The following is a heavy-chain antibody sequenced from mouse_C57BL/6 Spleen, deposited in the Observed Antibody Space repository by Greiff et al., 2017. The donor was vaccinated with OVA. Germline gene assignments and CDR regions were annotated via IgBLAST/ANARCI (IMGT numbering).Heavy chain of an antibody. D-gene: IGHD2-2*01. Sequence: QVQLQQPGAELVRPGTSVKLSCKASGYTFTSYWMHWVKQRPGQGLEWIGVIDPSDSYTNYNQKFKGKATLTVATSSSTAYMQLSSRTSEDSAVYYCARNGYGAMDYWGQGTSVTVSS. CDR2: IDPSDSYT. CDR3: ARNGYGAMDY. J-gene: IGHJ4*01. V-gene: IGHV1-59*01. CDR1: GYTFTSYW.